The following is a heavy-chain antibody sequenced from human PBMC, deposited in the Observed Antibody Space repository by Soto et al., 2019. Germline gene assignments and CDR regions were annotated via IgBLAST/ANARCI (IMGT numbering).Heavy chain of an antibody. J-gene: IGHJ6*02. Sequence: QVQLVQSGAEVKKPGASVKVSCKASGYTFTSYDINWERQATGQGLEWMGWMNPNSGNTGYAQKFQGRVTMTRNTSISTAYMELSSLRSEDTAVYYCARGRQWLRLGSYGMDVWGQGTTVTVSS. V-gene: IGHV1-8*01. CDR3: ARGRQWLRLGSYGMDV. CDR1: GYTFTSYD. CDR2: MNPNSGNT. D-gene: IGHD5-12*01.